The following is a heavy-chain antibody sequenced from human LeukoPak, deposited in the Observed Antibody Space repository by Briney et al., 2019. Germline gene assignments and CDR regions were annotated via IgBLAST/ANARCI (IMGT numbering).Heavy chain of an antibody. CDR3: ARRVTTFNWFDP. D-gene: IGHD2-21*02. V-gene: IGHV1-18*01. CDR2: ISAYNGNR. CDR1: GYTFTSYG. J-gene: IGHJ5*02. Sequence: ASVKVSCKASGYTFTSYGISWGRQAPGQGLEWMGWISAYNGNRNYAQKLQGRVTMTTDTSTSTTSMELRSLRSDDTAVYYCARRVTTFNWFDPWGQGTLVTVSS.